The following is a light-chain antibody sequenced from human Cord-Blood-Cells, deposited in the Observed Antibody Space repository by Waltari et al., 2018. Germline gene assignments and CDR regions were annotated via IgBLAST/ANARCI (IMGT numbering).Light chain of an antibody. V-gene: IGKV1-13*02. CDR3: QQCNSYLLP. Sequence: AIQLTQSPSSLSAYAGDRVTITCRASQGTSRALAGYQQTPGKAPKLLISDASRVEHGVPSRFCGRGSGTDFTLTISSLQPEDFATYYCQQCNSYLLPFGGGTKVEIK. CDR1: QGTSRA. J-gene: IGKJ4*01. CDR2: DAS.